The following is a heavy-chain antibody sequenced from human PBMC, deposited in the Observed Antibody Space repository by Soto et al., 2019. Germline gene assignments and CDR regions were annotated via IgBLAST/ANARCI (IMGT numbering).Heavy chain of an antibody. CDR1: GYSFTSYW. CDR2: IDPSDSYT. D-gene: IGHD6-13*01. CDR3: ARRPIAAAGTSSTYYYYGMDV. J-gene: IGHJ6*02. Sequence: PGESLKISCKGSGYSFTSYWISWVRQMPGKGLEWMGRIDPSDSYTNYSPSFQGHVTISADKSISTAYLQWSSLKASDTAMYYCARRPIAAAGTSSTYYYYGMDVWGQGTTVTVSS. V-gene: IGHV5-10-1*01.